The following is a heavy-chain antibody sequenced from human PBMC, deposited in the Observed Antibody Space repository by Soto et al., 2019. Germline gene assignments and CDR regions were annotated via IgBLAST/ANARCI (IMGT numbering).Heavy chain of an antibody. J-gene: IGHJ3*02. CDR3: ASRDYDSSGYYERAFDI. Sequence: SVKVSCKASGGTFSSYAISWVRQAPGQGLEWMGGIIPIFGTANYAQKFQGRVTITADKPTSTAYMELSSLRSEDTAVYYCASRDYDSSGYYERAFDIWGQGTMVTVSS. CDR2: IIPIFGTA. CDR1: GGTFSSYA. D-gene: IGHD3-22*01. V-gene: IGHV1-69*06.